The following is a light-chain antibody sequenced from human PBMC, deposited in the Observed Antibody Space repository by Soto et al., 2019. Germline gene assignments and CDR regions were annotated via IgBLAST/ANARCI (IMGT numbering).Light chain of an antibody. V-gene: IGLV1-40*01. Sequence: QSVLTQPPSVSGAPGQRVTISCTGSSSNIAAGYDVHWYQQLPGTAPKLLIYGNSNRPSGVPDRFPGSKSGTSASRAITGLQPRAEADYCCQSYDSSLSGYVFGTGTKLTVL. CDR1: SSNIAAGYD. CDR3: QSYDSSLSGYV. J-gene: IGLJ1*01. CDR2: GNS.